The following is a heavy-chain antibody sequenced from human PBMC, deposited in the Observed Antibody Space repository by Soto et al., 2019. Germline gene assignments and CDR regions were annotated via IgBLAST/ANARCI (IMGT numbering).Heavy chain of an antibody. D-gene: IGHD2-8*02. CDR3: ARGMTPPGAPAWYYVDS. CDR1: GASITGSSY. Sequence: SETLSLTCTVSGASITGSSYWSWIRQPAGKGLEWIGRFSLSGTTNYNPSPRSRVTMSADVSKNQFSLRLTSVTAADTALYYCARGMTPPGAPAWYYVDSWGQGTLVTVS. CDR2: FSLSGTT. V-gene: IGHV4-4*07. J-gene: IGHJ4*02.